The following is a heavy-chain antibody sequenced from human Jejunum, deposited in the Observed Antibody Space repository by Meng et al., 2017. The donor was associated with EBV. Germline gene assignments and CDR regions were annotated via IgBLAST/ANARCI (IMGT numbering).Heavy chain of an antibody. CDR2: IYWNDDK. CDR1: GFSLTTSGVG. D-gene: IGHD3-10*01. CDR3: ARRLNLDYRSGTYNCLDP. Sequence: QITLKESGPTLVKPTQTLTLTCTFSGFSLTTSGVGVALIRQPPGKALEWLGYIYWNDDKQYSPSLKSRLTITKDTSKNQVVLTMTNMDPVDTATYYCARRLNLDYRSGTYNCLDPWGQGTLVTVSS. J-gene: IGHJ5*02. V-gene: IGHV2-5*01.